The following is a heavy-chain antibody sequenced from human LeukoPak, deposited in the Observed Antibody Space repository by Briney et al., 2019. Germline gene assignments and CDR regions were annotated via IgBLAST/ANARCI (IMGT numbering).Heavy chain of an antibody. Sequence: TGGSLRLSCAASGFTFSDYYMSWIRQAPGKGLEWVSYISSSGSTIYYADSVKGRFTISRDTDKNSLYLQMNSLRAEDTAVYYCARSLGYSSSWTVDYWGQGTLVTVSS. CDR1: GFTFSDYY. CDR3: ARSLGYSSSWTVDY. D-gene: IGHD6-13*01. CDR2: ISSSGSTI. V-gene: IGHV3-11*04. J-gene: IGHJ4*02.